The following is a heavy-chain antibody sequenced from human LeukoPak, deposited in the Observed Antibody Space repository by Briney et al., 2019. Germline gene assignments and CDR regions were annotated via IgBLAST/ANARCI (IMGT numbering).Heavy chain of an antibody. CDR2: ISYDGSNK. J-gene: IGHJ6*02. Sequence: GRSLRLSCAASGXTFSSYAMHWVRQAPGKGPEWVAVISYDGSNKYYADSVKGRFTISRDNSKNTLYLQMNSLRAEDTAVYYCARGPERTGVGTRYYYDMDVWGQGTTVTVSS. D-gene: IGHD2-8*01. V-gene: IGHV3-30-3*01. CDR1: GXTFSSYA. CDR3: ARGPERTGVGTRYYYDMDV.